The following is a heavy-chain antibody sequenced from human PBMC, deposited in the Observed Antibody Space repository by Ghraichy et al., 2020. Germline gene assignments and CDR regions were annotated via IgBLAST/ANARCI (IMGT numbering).Heavy chain of an antibody. CDR2: IYSAGST. Sequence: GGSLRLSCAASGFTVSSNYMSWVRQAPGKGLEWVSVIYSAGSTYYADSVKGRFTISRDNSKNTLYLQMNSLRAEDTAVYYCARDLLGEEGTWGQGTLVTVSS. V-gene: IGHV3-53*01. J-gene: IGHJ4*02. CDR1: GFTVSSNY. D-gene: IGHD3-10*01. CDR3: ARDLLGEEGT.